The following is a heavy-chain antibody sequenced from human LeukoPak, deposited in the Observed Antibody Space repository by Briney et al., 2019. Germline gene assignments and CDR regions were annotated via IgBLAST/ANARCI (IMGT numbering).Heavy chain of an antibody. J-gene: IGHJ4*02. V-gene: IGHV4-59*12. CDR1: GGSISSYY. CDR2: IYYSGST. D-gene: IGHD5-18*01. CDR3: ARGQKYRNGYTVTELGSGYFDY. Sequence: SETLSLTCTVSGGSISSYYWSWIRQPPGKGLEWIGYIYYSGSTNYKSSLKSRVTISVDTSKNQFSLKLSSVTAADTAVYYCARGQKYRNGYTVTELGSGYFDYWGQGTLVTVSS.